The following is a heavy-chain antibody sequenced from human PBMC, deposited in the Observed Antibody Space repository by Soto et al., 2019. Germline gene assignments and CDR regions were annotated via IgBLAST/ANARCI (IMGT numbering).Heavy chain of an antibody. CDR1: GASISSGGYC. Sequence: QVQLQESGPGLVKPSQTLSLTCQVSGASISSGGYCWSWIRQHPGKGLEWIGYIYNSGPTYYNPPFKSRGTISVDTSKNQFSLKMASVSAADTAVYYCARDGAVPYGMDVWGHGTTVTVSS. D-gene: IGHD3-16*01. V-gene: IGHV4-31*03. J-gene: IGHJ6*02. CDR2: IYNSGPT. CDR3: ARDGAVPYGMDV.